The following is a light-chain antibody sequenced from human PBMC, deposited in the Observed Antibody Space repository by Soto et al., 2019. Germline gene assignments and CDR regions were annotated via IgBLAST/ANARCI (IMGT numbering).Light chain of an antibody. CDR1: QSVSSY. Sequence: EIVLTQSPATLSLSPGERATLSCRASQSVSSYLAWYQQKPGQAPRLLIYDASNRATGIPARFSGGGSGTDFTLTISSLEPEEFAVYYCQQRGSWPLTFGGGTKVEIK. CDR2: DAS. CDR3: QQRGSWPLT. J-gene: IGKJ4*01. V-gene: IGKV3-11*01.